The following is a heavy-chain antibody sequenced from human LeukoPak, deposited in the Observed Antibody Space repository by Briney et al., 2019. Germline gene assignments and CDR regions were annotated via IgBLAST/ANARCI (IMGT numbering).Heavy chain of an antibody. CDR1: GYSISSGYY. Sequence: SETLSLTCTVSGYSISSGYYWDWIRQPPGKGLEWIGAIYNSGSTYYNASLESRVTISVDTSKNQFSLKLSSVTAADTAVYYCARAYSSSWYINWFDPWGQGTLVTVSS. V-gene: IGHV4-38-2*02. D-gene: IGHD6-13*01. J-gene: IGHJ5*02. CDR3: ARAYSSSWYINWFDP. CDR2: IYNSGST.